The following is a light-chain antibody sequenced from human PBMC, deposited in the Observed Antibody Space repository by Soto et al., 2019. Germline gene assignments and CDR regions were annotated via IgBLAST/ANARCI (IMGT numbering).Light chain of an antibody. Sequence: QSVLTQPPSASGSPGQSVTISCTGTSSDIGGYNSVSWYQQHPGKAPRLMIYEVNKRPSGVPDRFSGSKSGYTASLTVSGLQTEDEAFYYCSSSAGIYHYLVFGGGTKPPS. CDR3: SSSAGIYHYLV. CDR2: EVN. V-gene: IGLV2-8*01. J-gene: IGLJ3*02. CDR1: SSDIGGYNS.